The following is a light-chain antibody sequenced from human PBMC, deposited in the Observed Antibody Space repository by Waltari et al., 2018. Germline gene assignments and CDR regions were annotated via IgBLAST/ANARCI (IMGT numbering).Light chain of an antibody. J-gene: IGKJ1*01. CDR2: AAS. Sequence: DIQMTQSPSSLSASVGDRVTITCRASQSISSFLGWYQQTPGKAPNLLIFAASTLQSGVPSRFSGSGSGTDFTLTISSLKAEDFATYYCQQTYTTPWTFGQGTKVEIK. V-gene: IGKV1-39*01. CDR3: QQTYTTPWT. CDR1: QSISSF.